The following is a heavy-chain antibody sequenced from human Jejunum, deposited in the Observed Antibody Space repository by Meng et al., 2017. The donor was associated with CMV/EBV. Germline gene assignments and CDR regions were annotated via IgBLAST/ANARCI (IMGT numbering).Heavy chain of an antibody. CDR1: GASFSNYY. CDR3: SRTDYYSYY. Sequence: VSGASFSNYYWSWIRQPPGRGLEWIGFIFHSGSTSYNPSLESRVTISVDPSQPPFSLHVLSLPSSDPSLSFFSRTDYYSYY. CDR2: IFHSGST. J-gene: IGHJ6*03. V-gene: IGHV4-59*01.